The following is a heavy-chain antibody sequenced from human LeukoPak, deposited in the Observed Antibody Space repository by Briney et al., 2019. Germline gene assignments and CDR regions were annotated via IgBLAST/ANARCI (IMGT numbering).Heavy chain of an antibody. CDR3: ARESHTAMGFDY. D-gene: IGHD5-18*01. CDR2: IKQDGSEK. Sequence: GGSLRLSCAASGFTFSSYWMSWVRQAPGKGLEWVANIKQDGSEKYHVVSVKGRFTISRDNAKNSLYLLMNSLRAEDTAVYYCARESHTAMGFDYWGQGTLVTVSS. J-gene: IGHJ4*02. CDR1: GFTFSSYW. V-gene: IGHV3-7*01.